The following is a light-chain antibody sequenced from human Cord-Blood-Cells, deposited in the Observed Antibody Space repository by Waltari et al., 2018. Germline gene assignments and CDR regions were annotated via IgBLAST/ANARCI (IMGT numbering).Light chain of an antibody. CDR2: AVS. V-gene: IGLV2-8*01. CDR1: SSDVGGYNY. Sequence: QSALTQPPSASGSPGQSVTISCTGTSSDVGGYNYVSWYQQHPGKPPKLLVYAVSKRPSGVPDRFSGSKSGNTASLTVSGLQAEDEADYYCSSYAGSNNLFGGGTKLTVL. CDR3: SSYAGSNNL. J-gene: IGLJ2*01.